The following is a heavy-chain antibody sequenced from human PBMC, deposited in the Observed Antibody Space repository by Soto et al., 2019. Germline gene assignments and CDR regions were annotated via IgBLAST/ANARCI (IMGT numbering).Heavy chain of an antibody. J-gene: IGHJ6*02. V-gene: IGHV1-18*01. CDR3: ARYPYHVLMVNAPNLYGMDV. CDR2: ISTYNGNT. CDR1: GYTFTTYD. D-gene: IGHD2-8*01. Sequence: GASVKVSCKASGYTFTTYDIRWVRQAPGQGLEWMGRISTYNGNTNYPQSLQGRLTLTTDTSTTTAYMELRSLRSDDTAVYYCARYPYHVLMVNAPNLYGMDVWGQGTTVTVSS.